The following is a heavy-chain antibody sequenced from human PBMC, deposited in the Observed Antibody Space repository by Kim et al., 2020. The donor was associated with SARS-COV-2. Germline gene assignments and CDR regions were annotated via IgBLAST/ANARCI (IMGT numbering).Heavy chain of an antibody. J-gene: IGHJ4*02. CDR2: INSDGSST. CDR3: ARESRDGDYDY. V-gene: IGHV3-74*01. D-gene: IGHD4-17*01. CDR1: GFTFSSYW. Sequence: GGSLRLSCAASGFTFSSYWMHWVRQAPGKGLVWVSRINSDGSSTSYADSVKGRFTISRDNAKNTLYLQMNSLRAEDTAVYYCARESRDGDYDYWGQGTLVTVSS.